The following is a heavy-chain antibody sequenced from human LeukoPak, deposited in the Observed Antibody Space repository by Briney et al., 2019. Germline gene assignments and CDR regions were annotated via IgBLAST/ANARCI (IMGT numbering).Heavy chain of an antibody. D-gene: IGHD3-10*01. J-gene: IGHJ3*02. V-gene: IGHV3-21*04. CDR2: ISSSSSYI. CDR3: ARERAPYGSGSYYPDAFDI. CDR1: GFTFSSYS. Sequence: PGGSLRLSCAASGFTFSSYSMNWVRQAPGKGLEWVSSISSSSSYIYYADSVKGRFTISRDNAKNSLYLQMNSLRAEDTVVYYCARERAPYGSGSYYPDAFDIWGQGTMVTVSS.